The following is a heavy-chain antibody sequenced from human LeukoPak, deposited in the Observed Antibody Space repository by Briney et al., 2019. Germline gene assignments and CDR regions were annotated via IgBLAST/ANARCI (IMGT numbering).Heavy chain of an antibody. J-gene: IGHJ6*04. V-gene: IGHV3-23*01. CDR2: ISGSGGST. CDR1: GFTFSSYA. D-gene: IGHD5-24*01. CDR3: AKDNLGSYGMDV. Sequence: GGSLRLSCAASGFTFSSYAMSWVRQAPGKGLEWVSAISGSGGSTYYAGSVKGRFTISRDNSKNTLYLQMNSLRAEDTAVYYCAKDNLGSYGMDVWGKGTTVTVSS.